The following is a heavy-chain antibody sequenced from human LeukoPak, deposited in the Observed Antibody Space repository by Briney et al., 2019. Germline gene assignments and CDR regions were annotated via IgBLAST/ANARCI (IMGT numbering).Heavy chain of an antibody. Sequence: SETLSLTCTVSGGSLTDYYWSWIRQPPGKGLEWIGYIYFSGVTKYNPYIPSLTSRVTISVDTSKNQFSLKLGSVTAADTAVYYCARDPPYYDYAWGSYHPGAFDIWGQGTMVTVSS. J-gene: IGHJ3*02. D-gene: IGHD3-16*02. CDR2: IYFSGVT. CDR1: GGSLTDYY. V-gene: IGHV4-59*01. CDR3: ARDPPYYDYAWGSYHPGAFDI.